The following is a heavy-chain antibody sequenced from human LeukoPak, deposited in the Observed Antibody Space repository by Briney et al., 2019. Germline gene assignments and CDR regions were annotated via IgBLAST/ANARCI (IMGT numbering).Heavy chain of an antibody. Sequence: GGSLRLSCAASGFTFSNYAMHWVRQAPGKGLEWVAVIWYDGSNKYYADSVKGRFTISRDNSKNTLYLQMNSLRAEDTAVYYCARDTAMASIDYWGQGTLVTVSS. J-gene: IGHJ4*02. CDR2: IWYDGSNK. CDR3: ARDTAMASIDY. CDR1: GFTFSNYA. D-gene: IGHD5-18*01. V-gene: IGHV3-33*01.